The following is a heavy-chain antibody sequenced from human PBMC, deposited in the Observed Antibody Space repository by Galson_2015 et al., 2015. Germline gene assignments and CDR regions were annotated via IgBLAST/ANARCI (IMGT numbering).Heavy chain of an antibody. D-gene: IGHD6-25*01. V-gene: IGHV3-21*01. J-gene: IGHJ4*02. CDR2: ISRSSSYI. CDR3: LLAGLEE. Sequence: SLRLSCAASGFTFSRSGMNWVRQAPGKGLEWVSSISRSSSYIYYADSVKGRFTISRDNAKHSLYLQMNSRRAEDTAVYYCLLAGLEEWGQGTLVTVSS. CDR1: GFTFSRSG.